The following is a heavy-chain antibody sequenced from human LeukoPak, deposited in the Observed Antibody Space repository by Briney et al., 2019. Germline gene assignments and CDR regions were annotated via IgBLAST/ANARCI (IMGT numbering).Heavy chain of an antibody. CDR3: ARDMKGNLDY. CDR1: GFTFSNTW. V-gene: IGHV3-7*01. J-gene: IGHJ4*02. D-gene: IGHD3-16*01. CDR2: INQDGNTK. Sequence: GGSLRLSCTASGFTFSNTWMAWVRPAPGKRLEWVTNINQDGNTKQYVDSVRGRFTISRDNAKNSLYLQMNSLRAEDTGLYHCARDMKGNLDYWGQGTLVTVSS.